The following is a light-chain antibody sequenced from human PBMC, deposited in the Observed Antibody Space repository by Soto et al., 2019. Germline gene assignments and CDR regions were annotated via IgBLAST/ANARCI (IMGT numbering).Light chain of an antibody. CDR1: QSISSY. Sequence: EVVLTQSPDTLSLPPGERATLSCRASQSISSYLAWYQQKSGQAPRLLLYDASSRATGIPARFSGSGSGTDFALTISSLEPEDFAVYYCQQLTDWPPQWTFGQGTKVEIK. CDR3: QQLTDWPPQWT. J-gene: IGKJ1*01. CDR2: DAS. V-gene: IGKV3-11*01.